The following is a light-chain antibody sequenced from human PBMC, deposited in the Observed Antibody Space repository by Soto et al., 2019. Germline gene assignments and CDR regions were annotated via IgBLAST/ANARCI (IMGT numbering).Light chain of an antibody. Sequence: QSALTRPASVSGSPGQSITISCTGTSSDVGGYNYVSWYQQHPGKAPKLMIYDVSNRPSGVSNRFSGSKSGNTASLTISGPQAEDEADYYCSSYTSSSTPVVFGGGTKLTVL. CDR1: SSDVGGYNY. CDR3: SSYTSSSTPVV. J-gene: IGLJ2*01. V-gene: IGLV2-14*01. CDR2: DVS.